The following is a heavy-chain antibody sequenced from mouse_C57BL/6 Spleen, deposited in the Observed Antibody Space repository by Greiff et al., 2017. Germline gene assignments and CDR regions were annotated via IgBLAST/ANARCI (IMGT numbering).Heavy chain of an antibody. CDR2: IYPGDGDT. D-gene: IGHD2-2*01. V-gene: IGHV1-82*01. Sequence: VQLQQSGPELVKPGASVKISCKASGYAFSSSWMNWVKQRPGKGLEWIGRIYPGDGDTNYNGKFKGKATLTADKSSSTAYMQLSSLASEESAVYFCARSGYDVGFAYWGQGTLVTVSA. CDR1: GYAFSSSW. CDR3: ARSGYDVGFAY. J-gene: IGHJ3*01.